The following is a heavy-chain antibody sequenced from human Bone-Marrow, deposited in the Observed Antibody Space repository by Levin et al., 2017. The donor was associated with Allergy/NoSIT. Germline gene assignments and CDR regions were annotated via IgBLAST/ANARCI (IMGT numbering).Heavy chain of an antibody. Sequence: ASVKVSCKASGFTFKKYHMHWVRQAPGQGLEWMGIVDPRGDSTNIAQKFYDRLTVTTDTSTGTVYMELSSLGSEDTAVYYCARDNSGWSSDYWGQGTLVTVFS. D-gene: IGHD6-19*01. J-gene: IGHJ4*02. CDR2: VDPRGDST. CDR3: ARDNSGWSSDY. CDR1: GFTFKKYH. V-gene: IGHV1-46*02.